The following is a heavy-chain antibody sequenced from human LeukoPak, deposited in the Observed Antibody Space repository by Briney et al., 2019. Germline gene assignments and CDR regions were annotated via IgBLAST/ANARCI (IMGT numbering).Heavy chain of an antibody. Sequence: GGSLRLSCAASGFTFSSYAMHWVRQAPGKGLEWVAVISYDGSNKYYADSVKGRFTISRDNSKNTLYLQMNSLRAEDTAIYYCAKALFGDRRVGAFDIWGLGTMLTVSS. CDR1: GFTFSSYA. V-gene: IGHV3-30*04. J-gene: IGHJ3*02. CDR2: ISYDGSNK. CDR3: AKALFGDRRVGAFDI. D-gene: IGHD3-10*02.